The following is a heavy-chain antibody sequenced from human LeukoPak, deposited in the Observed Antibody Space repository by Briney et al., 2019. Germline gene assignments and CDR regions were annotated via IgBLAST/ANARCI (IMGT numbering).Heavy chain of an antibody. J-gene: IGHJ3*02. D-gene: IGHD3-10*01. Sequence: GGFLRLSCVASRFDFSSHAMNLVRQGPGKGPEWVAFIPYDGSIKYYADSVKGRFTISRDNSKNTLYLQMNSLRAEDTAVYFCATEGSESAFDIWGQGTMVTVSS. V-gene: IGHV3-30*02. CDR2: IPYDGSIK. CDR3: ATEGSESAFDI. CDR1: RFDFSSHA.